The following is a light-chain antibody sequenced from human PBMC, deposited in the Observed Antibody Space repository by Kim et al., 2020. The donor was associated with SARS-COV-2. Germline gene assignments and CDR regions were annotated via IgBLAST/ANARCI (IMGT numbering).Light chain of an antibody. J-gene: IGKJ2*01. CDR2: AAS. V-gene: IGKV1-16*01. CDR3: QQYNSFPYT. CDR1: QGIGNS. Sequence: DIQMTQSPSSLSSSVGDRVTITCRASQGIGNSLDWFQQKPWKAPKSLIHAASTLQSGVPSRFSGSGSGTDFNLTISNLQSEDFASYYCQQYNSFPYTFGQGTKLEI.